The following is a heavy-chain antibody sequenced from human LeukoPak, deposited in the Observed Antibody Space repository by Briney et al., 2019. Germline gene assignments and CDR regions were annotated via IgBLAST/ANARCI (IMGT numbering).Heavy chain of an antibody. J-gene: IGHJ4*02. V-gene: IGHV4-59*01. Sequence: SETLSLTCTVSGGSISSYYWSWIRQPPGKGLEWIGYIYYSGSTNYNPSLKSRVTISVDTSKNQFSLKLSSVTAAETAVYYCARGFYGGYLPFDYWGQGTLVTVSS. CDR3: ARGFYGGYLPFDY. CDR1: GGSISSYY. D-gene: IGHD5-12*01. CDR2: IYYSGST.